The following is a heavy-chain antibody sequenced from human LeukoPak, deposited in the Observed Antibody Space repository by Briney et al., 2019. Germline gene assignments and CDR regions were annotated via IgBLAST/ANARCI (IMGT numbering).Heavy chain of an antibody. CDR2: ISSSGSTI. CDR1: GFTFSSYE. Sequence: GGSLRLSCAASGFTFSSYEMNWVRQAPGKGLEWVLYISSSGSTIYYADSVKGRFTISRDNAKNSLYLQMNSLRAEDTAVYYCARGLGVLRYFDWLLWQGSNWFDPWGQGTLVTVSS. CDR3: ARGLGVLRYFDWLLWQGSNWFDP. V-gene: IGHV3-48*03. D-gene: IGHD3-9*01. J-gene: IGHJ5*02.